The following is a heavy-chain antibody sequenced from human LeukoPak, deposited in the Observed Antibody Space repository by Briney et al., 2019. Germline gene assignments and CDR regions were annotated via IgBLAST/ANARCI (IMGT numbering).Heavy chain of an antibody. J-gene: IGHJ4*02. V-gene: IGHV3-9*01. Sequence: GRSLRLSRAASGFTFDDYAMHWVRQAPGKGLEWVSGISWNSGSIGYADSVKGRFTISRDNAKNSLYLQMNSLRAEDTALYYCAKSMVRGVIITLDYWGQGTLVTVSS. D-gene: IGHD3-10*01. CDR1: GFTFDDYA. CDR2: ISWNSGSI. CDR3: AKSMVRGVIITLDY.